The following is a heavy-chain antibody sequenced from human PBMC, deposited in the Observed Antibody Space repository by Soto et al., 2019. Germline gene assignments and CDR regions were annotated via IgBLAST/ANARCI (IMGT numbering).Heavy chain of an antibody. J-gene: IGHJ6*03. CDR3: AKDFWAGNSHYYYYMDV. CDR1: GFTFSSYG. V-gene: IGHV3-30*18. D-gene: IGHD1-7*01. CDR2: ISYDGSNK. Sequence: GGSLRLSCAASGFTFSSYGMHWVRQAPGKGLEWVAVISYDGSNKYYADSVKGRFTISRDNSKNTLYLQMNSLRAEDTAVYYCAKDFWAGNSHYYYYMDVWGKGTTVTVSS.